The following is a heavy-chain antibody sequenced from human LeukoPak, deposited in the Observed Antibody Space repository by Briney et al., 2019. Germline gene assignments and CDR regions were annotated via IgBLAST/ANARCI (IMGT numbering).Heavy chain of an antibody. CDR1: GGSISSGGYY. CDR2: IYYSGST. J-gene: IGHJ6*03. CDR3: ATSFSGSYRVDYYYYYMDV. V-gene: IGHV4-31*03. Sequence: SETLSLTCTVSGGSISSGGYYWSWIRQHPGKGLEWIGYIYYSGSTYYNPSLKSRVTISVDTSKNQFSLKLSSVTAADTAVYYCATSFSGSYRVDYYYYYMDVWGKGTTVTVSS. D-gene: IGHD1-26*01.